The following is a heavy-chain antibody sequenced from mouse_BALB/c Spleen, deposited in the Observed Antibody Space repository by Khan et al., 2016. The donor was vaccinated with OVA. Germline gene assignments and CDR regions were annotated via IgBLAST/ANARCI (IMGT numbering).Heavy chain of an antibody. CDR3: ARRNYFGYTFAY. D-gene: IGHD1-2*01. Sequence: QVQLQQSGAELARPGASVKLSCKASGYSFTDYYINWVKQRTGQGLEWIGEISPGSGDTYYNEKFKGKATMNAEKSSSTAYMKLSSLTSEASAVYFGARRNYFGYTFAYWGQGTLVTVSA. CDR2: ISPGSGDT. V-gene: IGHV1-77*01. J-gene: IGHJ3*01. CDR1: GYSFTDYY.